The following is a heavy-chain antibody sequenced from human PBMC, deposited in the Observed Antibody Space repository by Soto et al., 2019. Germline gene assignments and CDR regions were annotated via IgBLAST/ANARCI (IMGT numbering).Heavy chain of an antibody. V-gene: IGHV1-69*01. CDR1: GGTFSGSA. Sequence: QLVQSGSEVKKPGSSVKVSCQASGGTFSGSAVTWVRQGPGQGLEWMGEFVPLFGTTNYAQRFPGRLTITAEESTSTAYMELRTLRSDDTAVYCCATHGLGVSSPPYFDNWGQGTLVTVSS. J-gene: IGHJ4*02. CDR3: ATHGLGVSSPPYFDN. CDR2: FVPLFGTT. D-gene: IGHD3-16*01.